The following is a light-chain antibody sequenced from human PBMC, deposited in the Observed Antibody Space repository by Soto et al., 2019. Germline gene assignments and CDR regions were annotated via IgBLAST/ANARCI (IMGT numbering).Light chain of an antibody. CDR2: GAS. V-gene: IGKV3D-15*01. J-gene: IGKJ1*01. CDR3: QQYRSWRT. CDR1: QSIENK. Sequence: IMMTQSPATLSVSPGEGATLSCRASQSIENKLAWCHQRPGQPPRLLIYGASTRATGIPVRFSGSGSGTDFTLYISVLQSEDFGVYYCQQYRSWRTFGQGTTVEVK.